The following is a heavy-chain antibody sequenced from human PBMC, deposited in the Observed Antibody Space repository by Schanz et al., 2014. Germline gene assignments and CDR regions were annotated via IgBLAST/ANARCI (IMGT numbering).Heavy chain of an antibody. CDR2: MNPNSGNT. J-gene: IGHJ3*02. CDR3: VTEKRMESGTWAKAFDI. D-gene: IGHD3-3*01. CDR1: GYTFTSYD. Sequence: QVQLVQSGAEVKKPGASVKVSCKASGYTFTSYDINWVRQAPGQGLEWMGWMNPNSGNTGYAQKFQGRVTMTRHTSISTAYMELSSLRSDDTAMYYCVTEKRMESGTWAKAFDIWGEGTWVTVSS. V-gene: IGHV1-8*02.